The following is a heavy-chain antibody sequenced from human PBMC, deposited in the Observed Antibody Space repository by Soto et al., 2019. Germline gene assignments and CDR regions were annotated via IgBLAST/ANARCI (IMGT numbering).Heavy chain of an antibody. J-gene: IGHJ6*02. CDR2: IYPGDSDI. D-gene: IGHD6-19*01. CDR1: GYSFTSYR. Sequence: GEPLKISCKGSGYSFTSYRIGWVRQMPGRGLGWMAIIYPGDSDIRYNPSFQGQVTISADKSISTAYLQWSSLKASDTAMYYCARQPSNGQWYVWGQGTTVTVSS. CDR3: ARQPSNGQWYV. V-gene: IGHV5-51*01.